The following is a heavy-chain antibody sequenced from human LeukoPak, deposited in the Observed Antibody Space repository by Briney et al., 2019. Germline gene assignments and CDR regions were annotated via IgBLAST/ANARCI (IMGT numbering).Heavy chain of an antibody. CDR3: ARVIWQLAPFFDY. V-gene: IGHV1-2*02. D-gene: IGHD6-6*01. Sequence: ASVKVSCKASGYTLTGYYVHWVRQAPGQGLEWMGWMNPKSGGTNYAQKFEARVTMNRDTSISTAYMELSRLRFDDTAVYYCARVIWQLAPFFDYWGQGTLVTVSS. CDR2: MNPKSGGT. CDR1: GYTLTGYY. J-gene: IGHJ4*02.